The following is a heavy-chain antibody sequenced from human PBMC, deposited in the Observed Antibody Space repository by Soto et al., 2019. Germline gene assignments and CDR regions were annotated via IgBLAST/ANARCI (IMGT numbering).Heavy chain of an antibody. CDR2: ISSDGRKK. D-gene: IGHD2-15*01. V-gene: IGHV3-30*03. CDR1: GFTFSNNA. J-gene: IGHJ4*02. CDR3: EMELYGSSCRFDY. Sequence: QVQLVESGGGWDKPGRSLRLSFVASGFTFSNNAIHWVRQAPGKGLEWEAVISSDGRKKYYANSVKGGFTLSRDNYKNTLYLQMKILRAEDAAVDYCEMELYGSSCRFDYWGQGTLVTVSS.